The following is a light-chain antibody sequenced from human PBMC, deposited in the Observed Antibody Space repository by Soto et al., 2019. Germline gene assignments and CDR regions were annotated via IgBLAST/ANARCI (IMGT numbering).Light chain of an antibody. CDR2: DVS. CDR1: SSDVGGYNY. J-gene: IGLJ1*01. Sequence: QSVLTQPASVSGSPGQSITISCTGTSSDVGGYNYVSWYQHHPGKAPKLMIFDVSNRPSGVSNRFPGSKSGNTASLTISGLQPEDEADNYCSSYTISNTRQIVFGTGTKVTVL. CDR3: SSYTISNTRQIV. V-gene: IGLV2-14*03.